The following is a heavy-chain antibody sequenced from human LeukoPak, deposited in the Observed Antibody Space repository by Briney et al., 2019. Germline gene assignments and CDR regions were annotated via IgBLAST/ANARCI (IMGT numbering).Heavy chain of an antibody. V-gene: IGHV4-34*01. CDR1: GGSFSGYY. J-gene: IGHJ6*03. CDR2: INHSGST. CDR3: ARDLGYSSSWYGSYYYYYYMDV. D-gene: IGHD6-13*01. Sequence: PSETLSLTCAVYGGSFSGYYWSWIRQSPGKGLEWIGEINHSGSTNYNPSLKSRVTMSVDTSKNQFSLKLSSVTAADTAVYYCARDLGYSSSWYGSYYYYYYMDVWGKGTTVTISS.